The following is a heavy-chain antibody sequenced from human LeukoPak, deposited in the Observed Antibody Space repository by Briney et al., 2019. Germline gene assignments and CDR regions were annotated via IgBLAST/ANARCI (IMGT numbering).Heavy chain of an antibody. CDR3: AKPYGSYNFGAFDY. CDR2: MSGSGDNT. CDR1: GFTFSTYA. V-gene: IGHV3-23*01. Sequence: GGSLRLSCAASGFTFSTYAMSWVRQAPGKGLEWVSAMSGSGDNTYYADSVKGRFTISRDNSKNTLYLQMNSLRAEDTALYYCAKPYGSYNFGAFDYWGQGTLVTVSS. D-gene: IGHD4/OR15-4a*01. J-gene: IGHJ4*02.